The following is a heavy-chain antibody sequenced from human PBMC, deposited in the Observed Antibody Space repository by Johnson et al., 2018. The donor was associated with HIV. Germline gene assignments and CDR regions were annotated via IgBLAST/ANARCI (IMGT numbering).Heavy chain of an antibody. V-gene: IGHV3-23*04. Sequence: VQLVESGGGLIQPGGSLRLSCAASGFIVSNYAMTWVRQAPGKGLEWVSGINGGSGSTFYADSVKGRFTISRDNSKNTLFLQMNSLRAGDTAVYYCAKGYTGADGASDVWGQGTMVSVSS. CDR1: GFIVSNYA. D-gene: IGHD5-24*01. J-gene: IGHJ3*01. CDR2: INGGSGST. CDR3: AKGYTGADGASDV.